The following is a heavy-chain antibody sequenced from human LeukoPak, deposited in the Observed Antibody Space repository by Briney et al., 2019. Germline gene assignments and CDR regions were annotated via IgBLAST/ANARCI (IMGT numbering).Heavy chain of an antibody. Sequence: GSLRLSCAASGFTFDDYGMSWVRQAPGKGLEWIGEINHSGSTNYNPSLKSRVTISVDTSKNQFSLKLSSVTAADTAVYYCARARLVLRYFDWLSDDAFDIWGQGTMVTVSS. J-gene: IGHJ3*02. CDR3: ARARLVLRYFDWLSDDAFDI. CDR2: INHSGST. D-gene: IGHD3-9*01. CDR1: GFTFDDYG. V-gene: IGHV4-34*01.